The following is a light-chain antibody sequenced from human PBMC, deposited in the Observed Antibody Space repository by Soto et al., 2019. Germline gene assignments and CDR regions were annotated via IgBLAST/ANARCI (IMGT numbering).Light chain of an antibody. J-gene: IGKJ2*01. CDR1: QGISSY. CDR3: QHLNSYPPYT. Sequence: DIQLTQSPSFLSASVGDRVTITCRASQGISSYLAWYLQKPGKAPKLLIYAASTLQSGVPSRFSGSGSGTEFTLTISSLQPEDFATYYCQHLNSYPPYTFGQGTKLEI. V-gene: IGKV1-9*01. CDR2: AAS.